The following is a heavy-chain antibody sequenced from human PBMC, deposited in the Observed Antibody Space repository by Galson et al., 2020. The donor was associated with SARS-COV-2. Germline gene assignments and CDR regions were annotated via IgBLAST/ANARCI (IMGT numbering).Heavy chain of an antibody. CDR2: ISVSGGST. CDR1: GFTFSSYA. D-gene: IGHD3-22*01. Sequence: GESLKISCAASGFTFSSYAMSWVRQAPGKGLEWVSAISVSGGSTYYADSVKGRFTISRDNSKNTLYLQMNSLRAEDTAVYYCAKCASITMIVVDKYYFDYWGQGTLVTVSS. V-gene: IGHV3-23*01. CDR3: AKCASITMIVVDKYYFDY. J-gene: IGHJ4*02.